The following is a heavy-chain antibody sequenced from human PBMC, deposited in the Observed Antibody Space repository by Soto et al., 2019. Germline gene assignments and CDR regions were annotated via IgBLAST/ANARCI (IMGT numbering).Heavy chain of an antibody. CDR2: VWYDGSNK. J-gene: IGHJ4*02. CDR3: ARNPRPTYGDYADY. CDR1: GFSFSSYG. V-gene: IGHV3-33*01. D-gene: IGHD4-17*01. Sequence: QVQLVESGGGVVQPGTSLRLSCAASGFSFSSYGMHWVRQAPGKGLEWVAVVWYDGSNKYYADSVKGRFTISRDNSKNKLYLQMNSLRAEDTAVDYCARNPRPTYGDYADYWGQGTLVTVSS.